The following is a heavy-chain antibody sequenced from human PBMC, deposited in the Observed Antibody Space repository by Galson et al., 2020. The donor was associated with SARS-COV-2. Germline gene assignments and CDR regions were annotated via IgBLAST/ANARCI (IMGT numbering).Heavy chain of an antibody. CDR1: GFTFSSYG. D-gene: IGHD3-10*01. J-gene: IGHJ6*02. V-gene: IGHV3-33*01. CDR2: IWYDGSNK. CDR3: ARWLGGYYGMDV. Sequence: TGGSLRLSCAASGFTFSSYGMHWVRQAPGKGLEWVAVIWYDGSNKYYADSVKGRFTISRDNSKNTLYLQMNSLRAEDTAVYYCARWLGGYYGMDVWGQGTTVTVSS.